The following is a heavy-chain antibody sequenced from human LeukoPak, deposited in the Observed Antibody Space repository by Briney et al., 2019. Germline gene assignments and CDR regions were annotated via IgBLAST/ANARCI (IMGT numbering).Heavy chain of an antibody. V-gene: IGHV1-24*01. CDR3: ATANRFTRDSSGYYPDS. CDR2: FDPEDGEI. D-gene: IGHD3-22*01. CDR1: GYTLTELS. J-gene: IGHJ4*02. Sequence: ASVKVSCEVSGYTLTELSTHWVRQAPGKGLEWMGGFDPEDGEIVYAQNFQGRVTMTEDTSTDTAYMELSSLRSEDTAIYYCATANRFTRDSSGYYPDSWGEGTLVTVS.